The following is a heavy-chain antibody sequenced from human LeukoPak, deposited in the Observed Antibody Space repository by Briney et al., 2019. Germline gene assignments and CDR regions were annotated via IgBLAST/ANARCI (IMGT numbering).Heavy chain of an antibody. CDR1: GFTFSRYW. CDR3: ARGVTLSRPFDY. J-gene: IGHJ4*02. V-gene: IGHV3-7*04. Sequence: PGGSLRLSCAASGFTFSRYWMSWVRQAPGRGLEWVGNIKEDGSEKYYVDSVKGRFTISRDNAKNSLHLQMNSLRVEDTAVYYCARGVTLSRPFDYWGLGTLVTVSS. CDR2: IKEDGSEK. D-gene: IGHD5-18*01.